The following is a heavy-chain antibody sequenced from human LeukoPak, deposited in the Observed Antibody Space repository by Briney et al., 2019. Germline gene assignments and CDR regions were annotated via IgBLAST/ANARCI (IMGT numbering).Heavy chain of an antibody. CDR1: GFTFSSYG. Sequence: GGSLRLSCAASGFTFSSYGMSWVRQAPGKGLEWVSAISGSGGSTYYADSVKGRFTISRDNSKNTLYLQMNSLRAEDTAVYYCAKDHRGSGYLYFDYWGQGTLVTVSS. D-gene: IGHD3-22*01. CDR2: ISGSGGST. J-gene: IGHJ4*02. V-gene: IGHV3-23*01. CDR3: AKDHRGSGYLYFDY.